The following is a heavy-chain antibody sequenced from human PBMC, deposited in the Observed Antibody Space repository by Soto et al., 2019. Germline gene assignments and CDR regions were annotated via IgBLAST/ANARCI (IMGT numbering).Heavy chain of an antibody. Sequence: EVQLLESGGGLVQPGGSLRLSCAASGFIFTTYGMSWVRQAPGKGLEWVSTIGGSGSNTYYADSVKGRFTISRDNSKNTLYLQMTSLRAEDTAVYYCAKEDDYGDYEHDAFDFWGQGTMVTVSS. V-gene: IGHV3-23*01. CDR1: GFIFTTYG. CDR3: AKEDDYGDYEHDAFDF. J-gene: IGHJ3*01. CDR2: IGGSGSNT. D-gene: IGHD4-17*01.